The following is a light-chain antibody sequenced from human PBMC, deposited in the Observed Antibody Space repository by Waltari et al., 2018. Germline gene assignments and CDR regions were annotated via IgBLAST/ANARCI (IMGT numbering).Light chain of an antibody. V-gene: IGKV1-5*01. J-gene: IGKJ2*03. CDR3: QQYHSHLYR. CDR1: QSSSRW. Sequence: DIQMTQSPSTLSASVGDSVTITCRASQSSSRWLAWYQQKPGKAPHLLIYEASTLETGVPSRFSGSGSGTEFTLTITSLQPDDFATFYCQQYHSHLYRFGQGTKVEIK. CDR2: EAS.